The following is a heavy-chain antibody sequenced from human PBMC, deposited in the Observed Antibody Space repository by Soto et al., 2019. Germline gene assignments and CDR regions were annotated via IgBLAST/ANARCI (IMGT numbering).Heavy chain of an antibody. CDR2: IYPGDSRT. D-gene: IGHD6-13*01. J-gene: IGHJ4*02. V-gene: IGHV5-51*01. Sequence: GESLKISCKDSGYSFTNFWIAWVRQMPGKGLEWMGIIYPGDSRTTYSPSFQGQVTISVDKSINTAYLQWNSLKASDTAMYYCARLQAAAGDNDLTFDYWGQGTLVTVSS. CDR3: ARLQAAAGDNDLTFDY. CDR1: GYSFTNFW.